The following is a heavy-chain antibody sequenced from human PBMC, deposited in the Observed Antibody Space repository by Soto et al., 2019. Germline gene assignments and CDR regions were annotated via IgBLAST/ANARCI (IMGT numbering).Heavy chain of an antibody. J-gene: IGHJ4*02. CDR3: TTYTSSRKYDY. Sequence: GESLKISCVGSGFTFHGSTMHWVRQASGKGLEWIGLISIKPNNFATVYAASVTGRFTISRDDSKNTMYLQMNSLKTEDTAVYYCTTYTSSRKYDYWGQGTLVTVSS. CDR2: ISIKPNNFAT. D-gene: IGHD6-13*01. V-gene: IGHV3-73*01. CDR1: GFTFHGST.